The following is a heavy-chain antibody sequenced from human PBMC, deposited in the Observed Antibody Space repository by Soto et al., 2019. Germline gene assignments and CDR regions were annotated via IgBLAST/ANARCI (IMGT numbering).Heavy chain of an antibody. J-gene: IGHJ4*02. D-gene: IGHD3-3*01. CDR1: GYTFTSYG. CDR2: ISAYNGNT. V-gene: IGHV1-18*01. CDR3: ARDWKTYYDFWSGYPFDY. Sequence: QAQLVQSGAEVKKPGASVKVSCKASGYTFTSYGISWVRQAPGQGLEWMGWISAYNGNTNYAQKLQGGVTMTTDTSTSTAYMELRSLRSDDTAVYYCARDWKTYYDFWSGYPFDYWGQGTLVTVSS.